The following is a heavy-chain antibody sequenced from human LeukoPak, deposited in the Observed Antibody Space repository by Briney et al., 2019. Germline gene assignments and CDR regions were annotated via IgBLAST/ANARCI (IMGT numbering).Heavy chain of an antibody. CDR2: VSTSGST. CDR1: GASISSYY. CDR3: ARAPGGDFWSGSQYFFDY. J-gene: IGHJ4*02. D-gene: IGHD3-3*01. V-gene: IGHV4-4*07. Sequence: SETLSLTCTVPGASISSYYWSWIRQPAGKGLEWIGHVSTSGSTNYNPSLKSRVTMSVDTSKNQFSLKLSSVTAADTALYYCARAPGGDFWSGSQYFFDYWGQGTLVTVSS.